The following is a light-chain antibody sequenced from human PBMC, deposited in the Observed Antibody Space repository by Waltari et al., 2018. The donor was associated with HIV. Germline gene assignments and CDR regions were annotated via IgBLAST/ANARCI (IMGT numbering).Light chain of an antibody. Sequence: QSALTQPRSVSGSPGQSVTISCTGTSSDVGGYTYVSWSQHHPGKAPKFMIYDVNKRPSGVPDRFSGAKAGNTAALTISGLQAEDEADYYCCSYADNYPVVFGVGTKLTVL. J-gene: IGLJ2*01. CDR2: DVN. CDR3: CSYADNYPVV. V-gene: IGLV2-11*01. CDR1: SSDVGGYTY.